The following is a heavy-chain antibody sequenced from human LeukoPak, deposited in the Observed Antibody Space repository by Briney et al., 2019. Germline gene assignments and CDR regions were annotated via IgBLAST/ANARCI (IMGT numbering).Heavy chain of an antibody. D-gene: IGHD2-15*01. J-gene: IGHJ4*02. CDR2: ITSSSSSI. V-gene: IGHV3-48*04. CDR3: ARDYCSGGRCYSVGY. Sequence: GGSLRLSCAASGFTFSSDSLNWVRQAPGKGLEWVSYITSSSSSIYYADSVKGRFTISRDNAKNSLYLQMNSLRAEDTAMYYCARDYCSGGRCYSVGYWGQGTLVTVSS. CDR1: GFTFSSDS.